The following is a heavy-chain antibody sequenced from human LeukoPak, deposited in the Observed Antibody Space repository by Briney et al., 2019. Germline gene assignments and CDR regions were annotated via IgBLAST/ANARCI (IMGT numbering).Heavy chain of an antibody. Sequence: EASVKVSCKASGYIFAGYYMHWVRQAPGQGLEWMGRIIPILGIANYAQKFQGRVTITADKSASTAYMELSSLRSEDTAVYYCARDSVAVRPGWFDPWGQGTLVTVSS. CDR3: ARDSVAVRPGWFDP. V-gene: IGHV1-69*04. J-gene: IGHJ5*02. CDR2: IIPILGIA. CDR1: GYIFAGYY. D-gene: IGHD6-6*01.